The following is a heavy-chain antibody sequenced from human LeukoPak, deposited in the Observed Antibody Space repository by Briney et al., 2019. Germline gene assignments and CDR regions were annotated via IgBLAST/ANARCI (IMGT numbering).Heavy chain of an antibody. CDR3: AKDIDLDYYYGSGSYPFDY. V-gene: IGHV1-69*13. J-gene: IGHJ4*02. Sequence: SVKVSCKASGGTCSNSAISWVRQAPGQGLEWMGGIIPMFGTVNQAQKFQDRVTITADESMSTVYMNLSSLKSEDTAVYYCAKDIDLDYYYGSGSYPFDYWGQGTLVTVSS. CDR1: GGTCSNSA. D-gene: IGHD3-10*01. CDR2: IIPMFGTV.